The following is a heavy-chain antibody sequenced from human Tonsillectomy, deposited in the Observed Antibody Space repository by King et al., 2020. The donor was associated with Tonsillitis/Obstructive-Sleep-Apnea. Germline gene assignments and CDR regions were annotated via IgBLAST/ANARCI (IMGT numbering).Heavy chain of an antibody. Sequence: VQLVESGGGLVQPGGSLRLSCAASGFTFSSYAMSWVRQAPGKGLEWVSAISGSGGSTYYADSVKGRFTISRDNSKNTLYLQMNSLRAEDTAVYYCAKDGVPAANPDYYYYYMDVWGKGTTVTVSS. CDR3: AKDGVPAANPDYYYYYMDV. CDR1: GFTFSSYA. D-gene: IGHD2-2*01. V-gene: IGHV3-23*04. J-gene: IGHJ6*03. CDR2: ISGSGGST.